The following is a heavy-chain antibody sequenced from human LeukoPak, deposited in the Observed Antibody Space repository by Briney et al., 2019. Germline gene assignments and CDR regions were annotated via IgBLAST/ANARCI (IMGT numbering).Heavy chain of an antibody. V-gene: IGHV1-3*01. CDR2: INAGNGNT. D-gene: IGHD6-19*01. CDR1: GYTFTSYA. CDR3: ARGAVAGTVRFDY. J-gene: IGHJ4*02. Sequence: ASVKVSCKASGYTFTSYAMHWVRQAPGQRLEWMGWINAGNGNTKYSQKFQGRVTITRDTSASTAYMELSSLRSEDMAVYYCARGAVAGTVRFDYWGQGTLVTVSS.